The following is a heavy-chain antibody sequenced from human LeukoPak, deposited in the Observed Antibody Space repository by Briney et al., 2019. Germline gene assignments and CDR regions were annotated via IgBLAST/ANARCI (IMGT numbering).Heavy chain of an antibody. CDR2: ISDSGGST. V-gene: IGHV3-23*01. J-gene: IGHJ4*02. Sequence: GGTLRLTCAASGFTFSSYGMNWVRQAPGKGLEWVSAISDSGGSTYYADSVKGRFTISRDNSKNTLYLQMNSLRAEDTAVYYCAKDRGYDILTGRGYWGQGTLVTVSS. D-gene: IGHD3-9*01. CDR3: AKDRGYDILTGRGY. CDR1: GFTFSSYG.